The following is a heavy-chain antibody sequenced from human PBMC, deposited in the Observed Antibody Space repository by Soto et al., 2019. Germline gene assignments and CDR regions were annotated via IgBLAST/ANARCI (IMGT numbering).Heavy chain of an antibody. D-gene: IGHD1-26*01. CDR3: ARGQWVVGATKGGTNWFDP. CDR1: GGSISSSSYY. V-gene: IGHV4-39*07. Sequence: SETLSLTCTVSGGSISSSSYYWGWIRQPPGKGLEWIGSIYYSGSTYYNPSLKSRVTISVDTSKNQFSLKLSSVTAADTAVYYCARGQWVVGATKGGTNWFDPWGQGTLVTVSS. CDR2: IYYSGST. J-gene: IGHJ5*02.